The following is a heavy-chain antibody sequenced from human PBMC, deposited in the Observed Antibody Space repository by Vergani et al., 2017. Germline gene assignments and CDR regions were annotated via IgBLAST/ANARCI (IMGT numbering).Heavy chain of an antibody. CDR1: GFTFSDYY. J-gene: IGHJ2*01. CDR2: ISSSSSYT. Sequence: QVQLVESGGGLVKPGGSLRLSCAASGFTFSDYYMSWIRQAPGKGLEWVSYISSSSSYTNYADSVKGRFTISRDNAKNTLYLQMNSLRAEDTAVYYCARPPKSCSGGSCYSVYFDLWGRGTLVTVSS. D-gene: IGHD2-15*01. CDR3: ARPPKSCSGGSCYSVYFDL. V-gene: IGHV3-11*06.